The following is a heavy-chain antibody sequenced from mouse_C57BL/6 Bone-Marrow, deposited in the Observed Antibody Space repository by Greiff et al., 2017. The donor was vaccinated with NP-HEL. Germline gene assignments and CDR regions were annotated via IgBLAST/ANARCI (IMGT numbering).Heavy chain of an antibody. CDR2: ISSGSSTI. CDR3: ARGGLGRWYFDV. Sequence: EVKLQESGGGLVKPGGSLKLSCAASGFTFSDYGMHWVRQAPEKGLEWVAYISSGSSTIYYADTVKGRFTISRDNAKNTLFLQMTSLRSEDTAMYYCARGGLGRWYFDVWGTGTTVTVSS. D-gene: IGHD4-1*01. V-gene: IGHV5-17*01. J-gene: IGHJ1*03. CDR1: GFTFSDYG.